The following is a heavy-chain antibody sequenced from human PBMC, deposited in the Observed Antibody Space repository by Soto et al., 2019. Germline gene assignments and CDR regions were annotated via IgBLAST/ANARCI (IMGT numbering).Heavy chain of an antibody. CDR3: ATDRYETTILGRGDYYYYGMDV. J-gene: IGHJ6*02. CDR2: FDPEDGET. V-gene: IGHV1-24*01. D-gene: IGHD3-3*01. Sequence: ASVKVSCKVSGYTLTELSMHWVRQAPGKGLEWMGGFDPEDGETIYAQKFQGRVTMTEDTSTDTAYMELSSLRSEDTAVYYCATDRYETTILGRGDYYYYGMDVWGQGTTVTVSS. CDR1: GYTLTELS.